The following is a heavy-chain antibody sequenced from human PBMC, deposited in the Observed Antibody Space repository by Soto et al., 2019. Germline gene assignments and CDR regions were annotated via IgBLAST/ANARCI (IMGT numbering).Heavy chain of an antibody. J-gene: IGHJ4*02. V-gene: IGHV4-59*01. CDR1: GGSISSDY. Sequence: PSETLSLTXTVSGGSISSDYWSWVRQPPGKGLEWIGYIYFSGSTNYNPSLESRVTISLDASKTQFSLKLRSLTTADTAVYYCARVGGVAARTFAYWGQGTLVTVSS. CDR3: ARVGGVAARTFAY. CDR2: IYFSGST. D-gene: IGHD6-6*01.